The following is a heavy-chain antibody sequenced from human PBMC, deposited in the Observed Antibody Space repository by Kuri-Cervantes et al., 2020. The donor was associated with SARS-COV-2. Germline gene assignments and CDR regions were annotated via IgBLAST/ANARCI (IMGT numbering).Heavy chain of an antibody. V-gene: IGHV3-53*01. CDR3: AKDGLAAAGLHYYYYYGMDV. Sequence: GESLKISCAASGFTVSSNYMSWVREAPGKGLEWVSVIYSGGSTYYADSVKGRFTISRDNSKNTLYLQMNSLRAEDTAVYYCAKDGLAAAGLHYYYYYGMDVWGQGTTVTVSS. J-gene: IGHJ6*02. CDR1: GFTVSSNY. CDR2: IYSGGST. D-gene: IGHD6-13*01.